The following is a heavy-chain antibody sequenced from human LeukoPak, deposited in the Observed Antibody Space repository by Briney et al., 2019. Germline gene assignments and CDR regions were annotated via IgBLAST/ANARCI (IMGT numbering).Heavy chain of an antibody. CDR2: MSYDSSNK. Sequence: GGSLRLSCAASGFTFSSYGMHWVRQAPGKGLEWVAVMSYDSSNKYYADSVKGRFTISRDNAKNSLYLQMNSLRAEDTAVYYCATYQGYNYGPFDYWGQGTLVIVSS. D-gene: IGHD5-18*01. J-gene: IGHJ4*02. CDR1: GFTFSSYG. CDR3: ATYQGYNYGPFDY. V-gene: IGHV3-30*03.